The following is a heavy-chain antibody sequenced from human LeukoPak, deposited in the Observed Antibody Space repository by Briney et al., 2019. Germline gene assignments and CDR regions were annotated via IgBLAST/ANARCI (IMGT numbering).Heavy chain of an antibody. CDR2: ISSRSSYI. J-gene: IGHJ3*02. V-gene: IGHV3-21*01. CDR3: TRDRDDDSSGSIDDAFDI. D-gene: IGHD3-22*01. CDR1: GFTFSSYS. Sequence: GGSLRLSCAASGFTFSSYSMNWVRQAPGKGLEWVSSISSRSSYINNADSVKGRFTISRDNAKNSLYLQMNSLRAEDTAVYYCTRDRDDDSSGSIDDAFDIWGQGTMVTVSS.